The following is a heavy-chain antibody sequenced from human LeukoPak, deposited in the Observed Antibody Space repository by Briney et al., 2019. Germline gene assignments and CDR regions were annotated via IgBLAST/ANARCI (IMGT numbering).Heavy chain of an antibody. CDR3: ARHYGSGSYSPDN. V-gene: IGHV4-39*07. Sequence: SETLSLTCTVSGGSISSSSYYWGWIRQPPGKGLKWIGSIYYSGSTYYNPSLKSRVTISVDTSKNQFSLKLTSVTAADTAVYYCARHYGSGSYSPDNWGQGTLVTVSS. CDR2: IYYSGST. J-gene: IGHJ4*02. CDR1: GGSISSSSYY. D-gene: IGHD3-10*01.